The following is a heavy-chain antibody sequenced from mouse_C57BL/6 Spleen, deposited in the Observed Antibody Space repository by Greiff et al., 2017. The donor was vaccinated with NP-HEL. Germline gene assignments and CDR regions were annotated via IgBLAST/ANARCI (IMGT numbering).Heavy chain of an antibody. CDR1: GYTFTSYW. Sequence: QVQLKQPGAELVKPGASVKLSCKASGYTFTSYWMHWVKQRPGQGLEWIGMIHPNSGSTNYNEKFKSKATLTVDKSSSTAYMQLSSLTSEDSAVYYCARMIYYGNYEYFDVWGTGTTVTVSS. CDR2: IHPNSGST. D-gene: IGHD2-1*01. V-gene: IGHV1-64*01. CDR3: ARMIYYGNYEYFDV. J-gene: IGHJ1*03.